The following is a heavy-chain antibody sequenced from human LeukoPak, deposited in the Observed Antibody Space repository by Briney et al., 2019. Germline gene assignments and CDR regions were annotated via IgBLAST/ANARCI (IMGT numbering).Heavy chain of an antibody. Sequence: SETLSLTCTVSGGSISSYYWSWIRQPPGKGLEWIGYIYYSGSTNYNPSLKSRVTISVDTSKNQFSLKLSSVTAADTAVYYCARDPLRNWYFDLWGRGTLVTVSS. V-gene: IGHV4-59*01. CDR1: GGSISSYY. J-gene: IGHJ2*01. CDR3: ARDPLRNWYFDL. D-gene: IGHD4-17*01. CDR2: IYYSGST.